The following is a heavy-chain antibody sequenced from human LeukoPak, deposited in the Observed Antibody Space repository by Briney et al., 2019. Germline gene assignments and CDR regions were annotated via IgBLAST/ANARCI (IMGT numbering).Heavy chain of an antibody. V-gene: IGHV4-34*01. Sequence: SETLSLTCAVYGGSFSGYYWSWIRQPPGKGLEWVGEINHSGSTNYNPSLKSRVTISVDTSKNQFSLKLSSVTAADTAVYYCARGEYQLLSRPYYYYYYYMDVWGKGTTVTVSS. D-gene: IGHD2-2*01. J-gene: IGHJ6*03. CDR3: ARGEYQLLSRPYYYYYYYMDV. CDR2: INHSGST. CDR1: GGSFSGYY.